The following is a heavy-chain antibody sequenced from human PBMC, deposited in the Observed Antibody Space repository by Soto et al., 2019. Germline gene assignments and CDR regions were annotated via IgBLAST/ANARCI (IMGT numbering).Heavy chain of an antibody. V-gene: IGHV4-30-2*01. CDR2: TYHSGNP. D-gene: IGHD6-6*01. CDR1: GDTISTGGYT. Sequence: PSETLSLTCDVSGDTISTGGYTWAWIRQPPGKALEWIGHTYHSGNPYYNPSLKSRVIISVDRSKNQFSLKVRSGTAADTAVYYCARDRPDGARLDPWGQRTPVTGSS. CDR3: ARDRPDGARLDP. J-gene: IGHJ5*02.